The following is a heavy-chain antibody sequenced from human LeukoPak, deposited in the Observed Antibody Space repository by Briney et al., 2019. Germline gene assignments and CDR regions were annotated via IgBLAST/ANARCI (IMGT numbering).Heavy chain of an antibody. V-gene: IGHV1-18*04. J-gene: IGHJ4*02. Sequence: ASVKVSCKASGYTFTGYYVHWVRQAPGQGLEWMGWISTYNGNTNYAQKFQGRVTMTTDTSKSTAYMELRSLRSDDTALYYCARNSSGYPHAFDYWGQGTLVTVSS. D-gene: IGHD3-22*01. CDR2: ISTYNGNT. CDR1: GYTFTGYY. CDR3: ARNSSGYPHAFDY.